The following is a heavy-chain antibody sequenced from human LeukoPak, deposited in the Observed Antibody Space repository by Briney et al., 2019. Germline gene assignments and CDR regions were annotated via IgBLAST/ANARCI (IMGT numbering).Heavy chain of an antibody. J-gene: IGHJ5*02. V-gene: IGHV3-23*01. CDR3: AKDPDIVVVPAANWFDP. Sequence: GGSLRLSCAASGFTFSSYAMSWVRQAPGKGLEWVSAISGSGGSTYYADSVKGRLTISRDNSKNTLYLQMNSLRAEDTAVYYCAKDPDIVVVPAANWFDPWGQGTLVTVSS. CDR1: GFTFSSYA. D-gene: IGHD2-2*01. CDR2: ISGSGGST.